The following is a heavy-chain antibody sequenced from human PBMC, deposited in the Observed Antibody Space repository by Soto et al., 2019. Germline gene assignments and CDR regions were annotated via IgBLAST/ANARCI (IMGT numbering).Heavy chain of an antibody. J-gene: IGHJ4*02. CDR1: GFTFSNFA. Sequence: QLLESGGGFVQPGGPLRLSCVASGFTFSNFAMACVRQAPGEGLEWVSAISGSGDDTFYADSMKGRFTISRDNSKDTLYLQINSLRAEDTAVYYCANPIPKTGTTFGFWGQGTLVTVSS. CDR2: ISGSGDDT. D-gene: IGHD1-1*01. V-gene: IGHV3-23*01. CDR3: ANPIPKTGTTFGF.